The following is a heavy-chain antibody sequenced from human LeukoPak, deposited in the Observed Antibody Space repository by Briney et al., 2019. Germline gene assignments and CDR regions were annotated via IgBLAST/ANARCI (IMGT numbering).Heavy chain of an antibody. J-gene: IGHJ4*02. V-gene: IGHV3-23*01. CDR1: GFTFDDFA. CDR2: IYASGGTT. D-gene: IGHD5-24*01. Sequence: GSLRLSCEASGFTFDDFAMNWVRQAPGKGLQWVSLIYASGGTTKYADSVKGRFTISRDNSKNTLYLQMNSLRVEDTAVYYCAKDSIRDGYNSYDYWGQGTLVTVSS. CDR3: AKDSIRDGYNSYDY.